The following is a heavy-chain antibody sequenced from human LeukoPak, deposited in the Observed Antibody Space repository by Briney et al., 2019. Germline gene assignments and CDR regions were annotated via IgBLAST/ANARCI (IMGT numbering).Heavy chain of an antibody. Sequence: ASVKVSCKSSGYTFTSYDINWVRQATAQGLEWMGWMNPNSGNTGYAQKFQGRVTITRNTSISTAYMELSSPRSEDTAVYYCARGFYYYGSGSYTAYYYYYYMDVWGKGTTVTVSS. CDR2: MNPNSGNT. J-gene: IGHJ6*03. D-gene: IGHD3-10*01. CDR3: ARGFYYYGSGSYTAYYYYYYMDV. V-gene: IGHV1-8*03. CDR1: GYTFTSYD.